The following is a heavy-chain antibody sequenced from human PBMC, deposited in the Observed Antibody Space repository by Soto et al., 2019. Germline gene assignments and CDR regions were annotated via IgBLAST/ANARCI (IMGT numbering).Heavy chain of an antibody. CDR3: ARDLRSAFDI. D-gene: IGHD4-17*01. CDR1: GGSISSYY. J-gene: IGHJ3*02. CDR2: IYYSGST. V-gene: IGHV4-59*01. Sequence: SETLSLTCTVSGGSISSYYWSWIRQPPGKGLEWIGYIYYSGSTNYNPSLKSRVTISVDTSKNQFSLKLSSVTAADTAVYYCARDLRSAFDIWGQGTMVTVSS.